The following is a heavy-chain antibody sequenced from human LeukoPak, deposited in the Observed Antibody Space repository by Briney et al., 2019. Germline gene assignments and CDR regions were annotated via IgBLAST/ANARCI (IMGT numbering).Heavy chain of an antibody. Sequence: PGGSLRLSCAASGFTFSSYAMSWVRQAPGKGLEWVSTVSGSGGSTYYADSVKGRFTISRDNSKNTLYLQMNSLRAEDTAVYYCAKVHYYGSGCYYNDAFDIWGQGTMVTVSS. CDR2: VSGSGGST. CDR1: GFTFSSYA. V-gene: IGHV3-23*01. CDR3: AKVHYYGSGCYYNDAFDI. D-gene: IGHD3-10*01. J-gene: IGHJ3*02.